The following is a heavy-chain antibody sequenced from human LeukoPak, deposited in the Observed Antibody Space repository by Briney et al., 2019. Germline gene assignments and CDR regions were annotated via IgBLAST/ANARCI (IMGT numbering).Heavy chain of an antibody. J-gene: IGHJ4*02. Sequence: PSETLSLTCTVSGGSISSGGYYWSWIRQHPGKGLEWIGYIYYSGSTYYNPSLKSRVTISVDTSKNQFSLKLSSVTAADTAVYYCARWLRRKPIDYWGQGTLVTVSS. CDR2: IYYSGST. V-gene: IGHV4-31*03. CDR3: ARWLRRKPIDY. D-gene: IGHD5-18*01. CDR1: GGSISSGGYY.